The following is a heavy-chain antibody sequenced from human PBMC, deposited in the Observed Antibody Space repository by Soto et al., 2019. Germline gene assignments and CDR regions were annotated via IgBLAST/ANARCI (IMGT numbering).Heavy chain of an antibody. Sequence: EVQLVESGGGLVQPGESLRLSCAASGFTFSSYWMSWVRQAPGKGLEWVANINQDGSEKYYVDSVKGRFAISRDNAKNSLYLQMDSLRVGDTAVYYCARAPGTGAAGTPHYWSQGTLLTVSS. J-gene: IGHJ4*02. CDR1: GFTFSSYW. D-gene: IGHD6-13*01. CDR3: ARAPGTGAAGTPHY. CDR2: INQDGSEK. V-gene: IGHV3-7*01.